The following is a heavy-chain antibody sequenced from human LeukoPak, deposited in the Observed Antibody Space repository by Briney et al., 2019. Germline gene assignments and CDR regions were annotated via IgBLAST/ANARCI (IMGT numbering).Heavy chain of an antibody. J-gene: IGHJ5*02. D-gene: IGHD1-26*01. CDR1: GNILTRYT. Sequence: ASVKVSCKATGNILTRYTINWVRQAPGQGLEWMGWINTNTGKPVYAQGLTGRFVFSWDTSVSTAYLQISSLKTEDTGIYFCTSVIVGATAPWFDPWGQGTPVTVSS. V-gene: IGHV7-4-1*02. CDR3: TSVIVGATAPWFDP. CDR2: INTNTGKP.